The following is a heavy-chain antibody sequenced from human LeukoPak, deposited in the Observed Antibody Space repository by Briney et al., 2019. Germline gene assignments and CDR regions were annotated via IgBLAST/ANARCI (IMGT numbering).Heavy chain of an antibody. D-gene: IGHD4-17*01. CDR1: GFTFSSYA. CDR3: AKGALVTTRPNFDY. Sequence: GGSLRLSCAASGFTFSSYAMHWVRQAPGKGLEWVAVISYDGSNKYYADSVKGRFTISRDNSKNTLYLQMNSLRVEDTAIYYCAKGALVTTRPNFDYWGQGTLVTVSS. CDR2: ISYDGSNK. J-gene: IGHJ4*02. V-gene: IGHV3-30*04.